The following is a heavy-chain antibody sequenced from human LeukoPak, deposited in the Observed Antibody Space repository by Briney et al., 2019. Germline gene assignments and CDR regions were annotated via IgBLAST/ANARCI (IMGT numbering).Heavy chain of an antibody. CDR2: IYTTGST. V-gene: IGHV4-4*07. CDR1: GGSISDYY. CDR3: ARGPPPDFDC. Sequence: SEPLSLPCTVSGGSISDYYWSWIRQPAGKGLEWIGRIYTTGSTDYNPSLKSRVTMSVDTSKNQFSLKLSSVTAADTAVYYCARGPPPDFDCWGQGTLVTVSS. J-gene: IGHJ4*02.